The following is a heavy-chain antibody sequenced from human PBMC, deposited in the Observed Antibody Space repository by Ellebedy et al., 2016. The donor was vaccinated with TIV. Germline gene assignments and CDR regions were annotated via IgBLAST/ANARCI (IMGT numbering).Heavy chain of an antibody. V-gene: IGHV3-53*01. Sequence: GESLKISCAASGFTVSPNYMSWVRQAPGKGLEWVSVIYSGGSTYYADSVKGRFTISRDNSKNTLYLQMNSLRAEDTAVYYCAKGEVVTTIGAFDIWGQGTMVTVSS. D-gene: IGHD2-21*02. CDR3: AKGEVVTTIGAFDI. CDR2: IYSGGST. CDR1: GFTVSPNY. J-gene: IGHJ3*02.